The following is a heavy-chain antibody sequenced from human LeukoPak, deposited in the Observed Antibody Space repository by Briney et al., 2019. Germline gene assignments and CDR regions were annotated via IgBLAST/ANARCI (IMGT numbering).Heavy chain of an antibody. CDR1: GFTFSSYW. Sequence: GGSLRLSCAASGFTFSSYWMHWVRQAPGKGLVWVSRINSDGSSTSYADSVKGRFTISRDNSKNTLYLQMNSLRAEDTAVYYCAKDRGYYDSSGYLDYWGQGTLVTVSS. CDR2: INSDGSST. V-gene: IGHV3-74*01. D-gene: IGHD3-22*01. J-gene: IGHJ4*02. CDR3: AKDRGYYDSSGYLDY.